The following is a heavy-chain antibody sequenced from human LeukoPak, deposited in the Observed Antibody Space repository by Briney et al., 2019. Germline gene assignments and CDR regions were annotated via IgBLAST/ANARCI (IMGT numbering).Heavy chain of an antibody. Sequence: PSETLSLTCTVSGASIGLYYWSCIRQPAGMGLEWIVRIYTSGTSNYSPSLKSRVTMSLDLSKNQLSLKLNSVTAADTAVYYCARDRAVPHYYYGMDVWGQGTTVTVSS. D-gene: IGHD6-19*01. CDR1: GASIGLYY. CDR3: ARDRAVPHYYYGMDV. CDR2: IYTSGTS. V-gene: IGHV4-4*07. J-gene: IGHJ6*02.